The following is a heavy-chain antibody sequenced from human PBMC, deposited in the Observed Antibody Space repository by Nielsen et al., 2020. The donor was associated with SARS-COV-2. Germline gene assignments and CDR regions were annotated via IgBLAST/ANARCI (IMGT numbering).Heavy chain of an antibody. V-gene: IGHV3-11*03. CDR1: GFPFSDFY. D-gene: IGHD4-17*01. Sequence: GESLKISCAASGFPFSDFYMTWIRQAPGKGLQWISYISSSRYTDYADSVKGRFTISRDNAKNSLYLQMNSLRAEDTALYYCATIFYGDYVFDYWGQGTLVTVSS. CDR2: ISSSRYT. CDR3: ATIFYGDYVFDY. J-gene: IGHJ4*02.